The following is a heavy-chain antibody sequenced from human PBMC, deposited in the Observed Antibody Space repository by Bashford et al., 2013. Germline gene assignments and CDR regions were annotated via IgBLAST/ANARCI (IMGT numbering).Heavy chain of an antibody. V-gene: IGHV4-39*07. D-gene: IGHD1-20*01. J-gene: IGHJ6*02. CDR3: ARDLGAITNYYYYGMDV. CDR2: INHSGST. Sequence: SETLSLTCSVSGGSLSGSTNYWGWIRQPPGKGLEWIGEINHSGSTNYNPSLKSRVTISVDTSKNQFSLKLSSVTAADTALYYCARDLGAITNYYYYGMDVWGQGTTGHRLL. CDR1: GGSLSGSTNY.